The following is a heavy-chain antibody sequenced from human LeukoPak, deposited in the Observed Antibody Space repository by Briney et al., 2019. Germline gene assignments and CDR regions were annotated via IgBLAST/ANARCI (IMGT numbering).Heavy chain of an antibody. CDR2: ISAYSGNT. CDR1: GYTFTNYG. J-gene: IGHJ4*02. V-gene: IGHV1-18*01. D-gene: IGHD3-3*01. CDR3: ARVPDDSGFWSGPFDY. Sequence: ASVKVSCKASGYTFTNYGISWVRQAPGQGLEWMGWISAYSGNTNYAQNLQGRVTMATDTSTSTAYMELRSLRSDDTAVYYCARVPDDSGFWSGPFDYWGRGTLVTVSS.